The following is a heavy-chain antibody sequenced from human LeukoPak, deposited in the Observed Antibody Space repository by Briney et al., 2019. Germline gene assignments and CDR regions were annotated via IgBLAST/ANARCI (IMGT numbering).Heavy chain of an antibody. D-gene: IGHD3-3*01. J-gene: IGHJ6*02. CDR1: GGTFSSYA. V-gene: IGHV1-69*13. Sequence: ASVKVSCKASGGTFSSYAISWVRQAPGQGLEWMGGIIPIFGTANYAQKFQGRVTITADESTSTAYMELSSLRFEDTAVYYCARADTIFGVAQQGYYYGMDVWGQGTTVTVSS. CDR2: IIPIFGTA. CDR3: ARADTIFGVAQQGYYYGMDV.